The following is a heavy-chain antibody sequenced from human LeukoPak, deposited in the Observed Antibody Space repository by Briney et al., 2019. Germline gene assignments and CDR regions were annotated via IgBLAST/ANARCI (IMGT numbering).Heavy chain of an antibody. CDR2: INHSGST. V-gene: IGHV4-34*01. J-gene: IGHJ6*02. Sequence: SETLSLTCAVYGGSFSGYYWSWIRQPPGKGLEWIGEINHSGSTNYNPSLKSRVTISVDTSKNQFSLKLSSVTAADTAAYYCARGQRGYCSGGSCYGWWYYYYYYGMDVWGQGTTVTVSS. D-gene: IGHD2-15*01. CDR3: ARGQRGYCSGGSCYGWWYYYYYYGMDV. CDR1: GGSFSGYY.